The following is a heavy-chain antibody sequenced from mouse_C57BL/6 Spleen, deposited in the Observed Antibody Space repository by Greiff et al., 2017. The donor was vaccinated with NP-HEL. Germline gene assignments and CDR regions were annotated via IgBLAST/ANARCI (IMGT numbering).Heavy chain of an antibody. Sequence: QVQLQQPGAELVMPGASVKLSCKASGYTFTSYWMHWVKQRPGQGLEWIGEIDPSDSYTNYNQKVKGKSTLTVDKSSSTAYMQLSSLTSEDSAVYYCASTTVVATRAMDYWGQGTSVTVSS. CDR1: GYTFTSYW. CDR3: ASTTVVATRAMDY. V-gene: IGHV1-69*01. J-gene: IGHJ4*01. D-gene: IGHD1-1*01. CDR2: IDPSDSYT.